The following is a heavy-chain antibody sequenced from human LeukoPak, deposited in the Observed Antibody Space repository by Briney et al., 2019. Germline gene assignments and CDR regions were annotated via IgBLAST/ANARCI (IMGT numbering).Heavy chain of an antibody. Sequence: GRSLRLSCAASGFTFDDYAMHWVRQAPGKGLEWVSGISWNSGSIGYADSVKGRFTISRDNAKNSLYLQMNSLRAEDTALYYCAAGGAGTIDYWGQGTLVTVSS. J-gene: IGHJ4*02. CDR3: AAGGAGTIDY. CDR2: ISWNSGSI. V-gene: IGHV3-9*01. D-gene: IGHD6-19*01. CDR1: GFTFDDYA.